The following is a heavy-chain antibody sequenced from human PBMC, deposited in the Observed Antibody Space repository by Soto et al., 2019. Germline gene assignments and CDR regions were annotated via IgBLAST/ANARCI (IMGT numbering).Heavy chain of an antibody. CDR1: GYTFTSYG. J-gene: IGHJ4*02. V-gene: IGHV1-18*01. Sequence: QVQLVQSGAEVKKPGASVKVSCKASGYTFTSYGISWVRQAPGQGLEWMGWISAYNGNTNYAPKLQGRVTMTTDTSTSTAYMELRSLSSDDTAVYYCARGRFGYNWNSGPDYWGQGTLVTVSS. CDR3: ARGRFGYNWNSGPDY. D-gene: IGHD1-7*01. CDR2: ISAYNGNT.